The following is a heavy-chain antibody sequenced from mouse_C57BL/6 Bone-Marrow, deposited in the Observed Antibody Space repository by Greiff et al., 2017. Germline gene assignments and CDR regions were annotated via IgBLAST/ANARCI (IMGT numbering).Heavy chain of an antibody. CDR2: ISSGGSYT. CDR1: GFTFSSYG. D-gene: IGHD4-1*01. J-gene: IGHJ2*01. V-gene: IGHV5-6*02. Sequence: EVKLVEPGGDLVKPGGSLKLSCAASGFTFSSYGMSWVRQTPDKRLEWVATISSGGSYTYYPDSVKGRFTISRDNAKNTLYLQMSSLKSEDTAMYYCARRLGPHFDYWGQGTTLTVSS. CDR3: ARRLGPHFDY.